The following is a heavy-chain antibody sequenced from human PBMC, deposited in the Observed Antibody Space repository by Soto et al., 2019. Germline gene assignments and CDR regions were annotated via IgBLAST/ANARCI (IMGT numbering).Heavy chain of an antibody. CDR3: ARDRQPDGIWTFDY. CDR2: SFSGGVGT. Sequence: GGSLRLSCSASGFTVSTYTMGWVRLAPGKGLEWVSTSFSGGVGTEYADSVTGRFSITRDNSENIVYLQMNSLRVDDTAVYYCARDRQPDGIWTFDYRGRGILVTVSS. V-gene: IGHV3-23*01. CDR1: GFTVSTYT. D-gene: IGHD2-15*01. J-gene: IGHJ4*02.